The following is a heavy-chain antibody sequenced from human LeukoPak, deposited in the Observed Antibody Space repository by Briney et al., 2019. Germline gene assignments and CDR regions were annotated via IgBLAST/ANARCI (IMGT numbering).Heavy chain of an antibody. CDR3: ARGRDMTTSPFDY. Sequence: ASVKVSCKASGYTFTGYYMHWVRQAPGQGLEWMGWINPNSGGTNYAQKFQGRVTMTRDTSISTAYMELSRLRSDDTAVYYCARGRDMTTSPFDYWGQGTLVTVSS. CDR1: GYTFTGYY. V-gene: IGHV1-2*02. D-gene: IGHD4-17*01. CDR2: INPNSGGT. J-gene: IGHJ4*02.